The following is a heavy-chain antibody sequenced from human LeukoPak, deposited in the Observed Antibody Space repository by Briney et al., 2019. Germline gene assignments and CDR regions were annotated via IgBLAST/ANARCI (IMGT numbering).Heavy chain of an antibody. CDR3: ARDDLAVAGMGLD. J-gene: IGHJ4*02. D-gene: IGHD6-19*01. CDR2: ISSSSSYI. V-gene: IGHV3-21*01. CDR1: GFTFSSYS. Sequence: GGSLRLSCAASGFTFSSYSMNWVRQAPGKGLEWVSSISSSSSYIYYADSVKGRVTISRDNAKNSLYLQMNSLRAEDTAVYYCARDDLAVAGMGLDWGQGTLVTVSS.